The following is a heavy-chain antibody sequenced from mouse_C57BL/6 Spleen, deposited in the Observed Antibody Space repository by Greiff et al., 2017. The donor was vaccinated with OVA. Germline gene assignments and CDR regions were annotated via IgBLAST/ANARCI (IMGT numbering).Heavy chain of an antibody. J-gene: IGHJ1*03. CDR1: GYTFTSYW. D-gene: IGHD6-5*01. V-gene: IGHV1-55*01. CDR3: ARWMGLWQGYFDV. Sequence: VKLMESGAELVKPGASVKMSCKASGYTFTSYWITWVKQRPGQGLEWIGDIYPGSGSTNYNEKFKSKATLTVDTSSSTAYMQLSSLTSEDSAVYYCARWMGLWQGYFDVWGTGTTVTVSS. CDR2: IYPGSGST.